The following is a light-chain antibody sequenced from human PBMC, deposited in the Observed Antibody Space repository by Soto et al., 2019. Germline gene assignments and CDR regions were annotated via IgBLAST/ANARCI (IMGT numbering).Light chain of an antibody. Sequence: EIVFTQSPATLSLSPGERATLSCSASQRVRSSLAWYQQKPGQAPRLLNYDASNRATGIPARFSGSGSGADFTLTISRLEHEDVAVYYGQQRSNWPLTFGGGTKVEIK. CDR2: DAS. J-gene: IGKJ4*01. V-gene: IGKV3-11*01. CDR1: QRVRSS. CDR3: QQRSNWPLT.